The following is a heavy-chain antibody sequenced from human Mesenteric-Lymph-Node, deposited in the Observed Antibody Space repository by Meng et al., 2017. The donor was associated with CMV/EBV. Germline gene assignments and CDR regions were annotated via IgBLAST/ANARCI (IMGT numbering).Heavy chain of an antibody. D-gene: IGHD6-6*01. Sequence: SGYAFPSDGISWVRQGRGQGRERMGWMSAYNGNTNYAQKFQGRVTMTTDTSTSTAFLELRSLRSDDTAVYYCARDPSMNGGRSFDPWGQGTLVTVSS. J-gene: IGHJ5*02. CDR2: MSAYNGNT. V-gene: IGHV1-18*01. CDR3: ARDPSMNGGRSFDP. CDR1: GYAFPSDG.